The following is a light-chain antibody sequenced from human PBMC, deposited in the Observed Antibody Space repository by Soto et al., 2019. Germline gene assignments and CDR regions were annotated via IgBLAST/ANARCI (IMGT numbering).Light chain of an antibody. CDR3: QNYNSDPWT. V-gene: IGKV3-20*01. Sequence: EIVLTQSPGTLSLSAGERATLSCRASQSVSSSYLAWYQQKPGQAPRLLIHGASTRASGFPDRFSGSGSGTDFTLTITGLQPEDFATYYCQNYNSDPWTLGRGTKVDIK. CDR1: QSVSSSY. J-gene: IGKJ1*01. CDR2: GAS.